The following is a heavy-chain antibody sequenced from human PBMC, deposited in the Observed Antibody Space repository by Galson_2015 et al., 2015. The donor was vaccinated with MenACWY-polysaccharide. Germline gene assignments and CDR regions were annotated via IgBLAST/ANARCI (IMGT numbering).Heavy chain of an antibody. D-gene: IGHD2-15*01. CDR3: TKAGAKYCSGSSCYFNWFDS. Sequence: SLRLSCAASGFSFSTYWMHWVRHAPGKGLVWVSRINADGSATDYADSVRGRFTISRDNAKNTLYLEMNSLRAEDTAVYYCTKAGAKYCSGSSCYFNWFDSWGQGTLVTVSS. CDR2: INADGSAT. V-gene: IGHV3-74*01. CDR1: GFSFSTYW. J-gene: IGHJ5*01.